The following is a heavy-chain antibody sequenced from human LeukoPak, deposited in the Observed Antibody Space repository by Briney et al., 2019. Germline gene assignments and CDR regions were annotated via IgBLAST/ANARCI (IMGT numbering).Heavy chain of an antibody. CDR3: TRGTSVVAGIDF. CDR1: GFIFSTYW. Sequence: GGSLRLSCGASGFIFSTYWMLWLRQAPGKGLEWVSHIDSEGISATYGDPAKGRFIMSRDNAKNTVYLQMNSLRAEDTGVYYCTRGTSVVAGIDFWGQGTLVTVSS. V-gene: IGHV3-74*01. D-gene: IGHD6-19*01. J-gene: IGHJ4*02. CDR2: IDSEGISA.